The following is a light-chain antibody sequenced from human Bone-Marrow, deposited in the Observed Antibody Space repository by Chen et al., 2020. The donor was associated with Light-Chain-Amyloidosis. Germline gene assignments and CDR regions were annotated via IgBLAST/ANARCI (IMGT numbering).Light chain of an antibody. V-gene: IGKV3-20*01. CDR3: QQYGSSPT. CDR2: GAS. CDR1: QSVSSNY. Sequence: EIVLTQSPGTLSLSPGERATLSCRASQSVSSNYLAWYQQKPGQAPRLLIYGASSRATGIPDRFSGSGSGTDFTLTISRREPEDFALYYCQQYGSSPTFGQGTKVEV. J-gene: IGKJ1*01.